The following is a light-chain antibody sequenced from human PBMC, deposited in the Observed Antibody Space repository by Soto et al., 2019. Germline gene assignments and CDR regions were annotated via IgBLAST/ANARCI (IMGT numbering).Light chain of an antibody. CDR3: HQYGIAPRT. Sequence: VLTQSPDTLSLSPGDGATLSCRASQSVFGSYLAWYQQRPGQAPRLLIYGAYNTATGIPGRFSGSGFRTEFTLTISRLEPEDFALYFCHQYGIAPRTFGQGTRVEI. CDR1: QSVFGSY. CDR2: GAY. V-gene: IGKV3-20*01. J-gene: IGKJ1*01.